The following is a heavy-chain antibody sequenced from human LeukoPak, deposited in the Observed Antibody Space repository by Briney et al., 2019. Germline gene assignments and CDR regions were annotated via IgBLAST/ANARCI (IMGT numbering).Heavy chain of an antibody. V-gene: IGHV5-51*01. CDR2: IYPADSDT. J-gene: IGHJ3*02. Sequence: GESLKISCKASGYDFTNYWIAWVRQMPGKGLELMGIIYPADSDTRYSPSFQGQVTISADKSITTAYLQWSSLKASDTAMYYCAVVGASARQIDAFDIWGQGTMVTVSS. D-gene: IGHD2-15*01. CDR1: GYDFTNYW. CDR3: AVVGASARQIDAFDI.